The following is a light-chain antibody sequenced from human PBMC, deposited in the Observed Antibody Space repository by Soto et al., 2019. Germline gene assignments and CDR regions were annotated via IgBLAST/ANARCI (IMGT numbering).Light chain of an antibody. J-gene: IGKJ3*01. CDR2: AAS. V-gene: IGKV1-9*01. Sequence: IQLTQSPSSLSASVGDRVTITCRASQGISTFFAWYHQKPGKAPKILIYAASTLQSGVTSRFSGRGFRTYFTLTSISLQSEDLATYYRQQLNSYPQTFGPGTKVDIK. CDR1: QGISTF. CDR3: QQLNSYPQT.